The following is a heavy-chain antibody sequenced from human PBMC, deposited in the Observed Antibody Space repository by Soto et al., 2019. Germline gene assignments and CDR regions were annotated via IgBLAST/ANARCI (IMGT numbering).Heavy chain of an antibody. CDR1: VGTFSSYA. J-gene: IGHJ6*02. CDR2: IIPIFGTA. V-gene: IGHV1-69*06. CDR3: ARGEGYCSGGSCYSGYYYYGMDA. Sequence: GXSVKVSCKASVGTFSSYAISWVRQAPGQGLEWMGGIIPIFGTANYARKFQGRVTITADKSTSTAYMELSSLRSEDTAVYYCARGEGYCSGGSCYSGYYYYGMDAWGQGTTVTVSS. D-gene: IGHD2-15*01.